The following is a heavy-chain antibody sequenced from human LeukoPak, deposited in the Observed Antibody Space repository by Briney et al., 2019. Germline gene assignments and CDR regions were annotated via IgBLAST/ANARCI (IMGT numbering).Heavy chain of an antibody. J-gene: IGHJ6*03. CDR2: INPNSGGT. CDR1: GYTFTKYY. V-gene: IGHV1-2*02. Sequence: GASVKVSCKASGYTFTKYYIHWVRQAPGQGLEWMGWINPNSGGTNYAQKFQGRVTMTRDTSISTAYMELSRLRSDDTAVYYCARRGGSSRTDPVGYYYYYYMDVWGKGTTVTVSS. D-gene: IGHD6-13*01. CDR3: ARRGGSSRTDPVGYYYYYYMDV.